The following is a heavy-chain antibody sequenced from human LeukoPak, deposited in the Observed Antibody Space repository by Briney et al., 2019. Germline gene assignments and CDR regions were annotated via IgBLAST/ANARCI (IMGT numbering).Heavy chain of an antibody. CDR2: IHPEGNEK. J-gene: IGHJ4*02. CDR1: GFSFTNFW. CDR3: AKKDYFDY. V-gene: IGHV3-7*03. Sequence: GGSLRLSCAVSGFSFTNFWMSWVRQAPGRGLEWVANIHPEGNEKYHVESVKGRFTISRDNTKNLLFQQMNGLRAEDTAVYYCAKKDYFDYWGQGTLVTVSS.